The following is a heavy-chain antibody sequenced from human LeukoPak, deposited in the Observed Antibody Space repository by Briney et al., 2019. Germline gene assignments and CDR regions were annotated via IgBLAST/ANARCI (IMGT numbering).Heavy chain of an antibody. CDR2: INPNSGDT. Sequence: ASVKVSCKASGYIFTGYYIHWVRQAPGQGLEWMGWINPNSGDTNYAQKFQGRVTMTRDTSISTAYMELSRLRSDDTAVYYCARLYRSSFDYWGQGTLVTVSS. D-gene: IGHD6-13*01. CDR3: ARLYRSSFDY. V-gene: IGHV1-2*02. J-gene: IGHJ4*02. CDR1: GYIFTGYY.